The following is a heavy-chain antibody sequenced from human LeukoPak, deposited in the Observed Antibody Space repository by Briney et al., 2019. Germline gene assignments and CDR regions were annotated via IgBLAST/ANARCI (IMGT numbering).Heavy chain of an antibody. V-gene: IGHV4-59*08. CDR2: INYSGNS. CDR1: GDSISTDH. CDR3: ARLDCISATCYNY. J-gene: IGHJ4*02. Sequence: PSETLALTCIVSGDSISTDHWSWIRQSPGKGLEWIGYINYSGNSEYNPSLKSRVTISVDRSKNQVSLKMRSVTAADTAVYYCARLDCISATCYNYWALGALVTVSS. D-gene: IGHD2-15*01.